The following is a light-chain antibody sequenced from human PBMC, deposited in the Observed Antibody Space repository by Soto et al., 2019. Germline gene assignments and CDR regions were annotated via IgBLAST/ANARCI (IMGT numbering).Light chain of an antibody. CDR2: GAS. CDR3: QQYGYTPRT. CDR1: QSIISDY. Sequence: EIVLTQSPGTLSLSPWERATLSCRAIQSIISDYLVLYQQKPGQAPRLLIYGASSRATGIPDRFSGSGSGTESTLTIRRLEPEDFAVYYCQQYGYTPRTSGQGTKVAIK. J-gene: IGKJ1*01. V-gene: IGKV3-20*01.